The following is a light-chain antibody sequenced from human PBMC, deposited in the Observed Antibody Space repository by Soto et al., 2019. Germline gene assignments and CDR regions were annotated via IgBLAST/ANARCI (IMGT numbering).Light chain of an antibody. V-gene: IGKV1-5*01. CDR1: QRISTW. Sequence: IQVTQAPSPPASSGGDRVINTFRASQRISTWLAWYQQKTGEGPKLLIYSASTLQSGVPSRFSGSGSGTEFTLTISGLQPDDFATYYCQQYDGNFGGGTRVEIK. CDR2: SAS. CDR3: QQYDGN. J-gene: IGKJ4*01.